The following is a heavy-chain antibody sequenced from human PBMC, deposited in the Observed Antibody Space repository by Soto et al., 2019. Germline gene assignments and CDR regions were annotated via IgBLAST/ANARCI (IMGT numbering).Heavy chain of an antibody. D-gene: IGHD3-22*01. CDR2: ISTNGGST. V-gene: IGHV3-64D*06. CDR1: GFTFTSYS. J-gene: IGHJ4*02. Sequence: GGSLTLSCSTSGFTFTSYSMHWVRHAPGKGLEYVSSISTNGGSTHYADSVKGRFTISRDNSKNTQYLQMSSLRADDTAVYYCVKGEYYYDSSGYYPFDYWGQGT. CDR3: VKGEYYYDSSGYYPFDY.